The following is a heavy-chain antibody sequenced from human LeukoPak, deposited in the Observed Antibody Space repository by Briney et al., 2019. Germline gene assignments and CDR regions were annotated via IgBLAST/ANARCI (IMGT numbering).Heavy chain of an antibody. J-gene: IGHJ4*02. V-gene: IGHV1-2*02. CDR3: ASEVPIFGVVIASSDY. CDR1: VYTFTGYY. CDR2: INPNSGGT. Sequence: ASVKVSCKASVYTFTGYYMHWVRQAPGQGLEWMGWINPNSGGTNYAQKFQGRVTMTRDTSISTAYMELSRLRSDDTAVYYCASEVPIFGVVIASSDYWGQGTLVTVSS. D-gene: IGHD3-3*01.